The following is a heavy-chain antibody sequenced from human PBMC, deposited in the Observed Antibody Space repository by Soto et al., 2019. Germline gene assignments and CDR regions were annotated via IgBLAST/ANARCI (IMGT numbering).Heavy chain of an antibody. V-gene: IGHV1-18*04. CDR1: GYTFTSYG. CDR3: ARGLTTVTPGDAFDI. Sequence: EASVKVSCKASGYTFTSYGISWVRQAPGQGLEWMGWISAYNGNTNYAQKLQGRVTMTTDTSTSTAYMELRSLRSDDTAVYYCARGLTTVTPGDAFDIWGQGTMVTVSS. J-gene: IGHJ3*02. D-gene: IGHD4-17*01. CDR2: ISAYNGNT.